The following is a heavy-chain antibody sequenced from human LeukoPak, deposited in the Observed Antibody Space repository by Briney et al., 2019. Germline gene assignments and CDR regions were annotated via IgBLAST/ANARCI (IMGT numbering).Heavy chain of an antibody. CDR3: ARVTIFGVAPYYMDV. CDR2: INWNGGST. V-gene: IGHV3-20*04. Sequence: PGGSLRLSCAASGFTFDDYGMSWVRQAPGKGLEWVSGINWNGGSTGCADSVKGRFTISRDNAKNSLYLQMNSLRAEDTALYYCARVTIFGVAPYYMDVWGKGTTVTDSS. CDR1: GFTFDDYG. J-gene: IGHJ6*03. D-gene: IGHD3-3*01.